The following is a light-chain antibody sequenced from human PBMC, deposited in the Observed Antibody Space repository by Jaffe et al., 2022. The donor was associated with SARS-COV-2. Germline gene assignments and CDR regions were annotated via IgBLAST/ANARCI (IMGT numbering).Light chain of an antibody. CDR3: QQYGSSPYT. CDR2: GAS. Sequence: EIVLTQSPGTLSLSPGERATLSCRASQSVTSSSLAWYQQKPGQPPRLLIYGASSRATGIPDRFSGSGSGTDFTLTISRLESEDFAVYYCQQYGSSPYTFGQGTKLEIK. V-gene: IGKV3-20*01. J-gene: IGKJ2*01. CDR1: QSVTSSS.